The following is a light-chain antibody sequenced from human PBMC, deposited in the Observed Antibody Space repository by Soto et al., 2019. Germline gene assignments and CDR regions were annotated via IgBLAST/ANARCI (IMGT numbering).Light chain of an antibody. J-gene: IGKJ4*01. CDR1: QGISSY. CDR2: AAS. CDR3: QQLNSYPQT. Sequence: ALPMTQTPSSFSASTGDRRTITCRASQGISSYLAWYQQKPGKXPKXXIYAASTLQSGVPSRFSGSGSGTELTITISSLQPEDFETYYCQQLNSYPQTFGGGTKVDIK. V-gene: IGKV1-8*01.